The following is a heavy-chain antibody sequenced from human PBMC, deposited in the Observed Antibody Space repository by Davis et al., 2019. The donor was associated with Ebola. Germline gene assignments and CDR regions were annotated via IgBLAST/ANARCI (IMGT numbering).Heavy chain of an antibody. CDR3: ATHDDYGDY. Sequence: GRFTISRDNSKNTLYLQMTSLRAEDTAVYYCATHDDYGDYWGQGTLVTVSS. J-gene: IGHJ4*02. D-gene: IGHD3-16*01. V-gene: IGHV3-30*04.